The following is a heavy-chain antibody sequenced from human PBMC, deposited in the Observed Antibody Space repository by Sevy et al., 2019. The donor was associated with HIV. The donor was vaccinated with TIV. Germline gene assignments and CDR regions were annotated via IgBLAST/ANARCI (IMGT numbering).Heavy chain of an antibody. J-gene: IGHJ3*02. CDR1: GFTFSSYS. V-gene: IGHV3-48*02. D-gene: IGHD3-16*02. CDR2: ISSSSSTI. CDR3: ARDHFYDYVWGSYRPDAFDI. Sequence: GGSLRLSCAASGFTFSSYSMNWVRQAPGKGLEWVSCISSSSSTIYYADSVKGRFTISRDNAKNSLYLQMNSLRDEDTAVYYCARDHFYDYVWGSYRPDAFDIWGQGTMVTVSS.